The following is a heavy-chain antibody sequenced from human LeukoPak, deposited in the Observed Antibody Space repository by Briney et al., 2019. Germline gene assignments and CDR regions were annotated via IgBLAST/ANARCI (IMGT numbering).Heavy chain of an antibody. V-gene: IGHV3-74*01. CDR1: GFNVSSKY. J-gene: IGHJ4*02. D-gene: IGHD6-19*01. CDR3: AGVKVAGTRSFDY. CDR2: INDVGSDS. Sequence: GGSLRLSCAASGFNVSSKYMSWVRQAPGKGLVWVGRINDVGSDSTYVDSVKGRFTISRDNAKNTLYLQMNNLRAEDTAVYYCAGVKVAGTRSFDYWGQGTLATVSS.